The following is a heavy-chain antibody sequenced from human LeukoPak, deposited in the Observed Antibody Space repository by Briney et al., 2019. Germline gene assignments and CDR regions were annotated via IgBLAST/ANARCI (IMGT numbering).Heavy chain of an antibody. CDR1: GGSFSGYY. Sequence: SETLSLTCAVYGGSFSGYYWSWIRQPPGKGLEWIGQINHSGSTNYNPSLKSRVTISVDTSNNQFSLKLSSVTAADTAVYYCAKRGDSSSWYPNWFDPWGQGTLVTVSS. V-gene: IGHV4-34*01. J-gene: IGHJ5*02. CDR3: AKRGDSSSWYPNWFDP. D-gene: IGHD6-13*01. CDR2: INHSGST.